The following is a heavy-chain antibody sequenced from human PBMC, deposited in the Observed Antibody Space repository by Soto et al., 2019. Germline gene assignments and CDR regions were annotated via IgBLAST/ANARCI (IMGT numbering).Heavy chain of an antibody. J-gene: IGHJ5*02. CDR3: ARGRPVVNPYNWFDP. CDR1: GGTFSSYT. D-gene: IGHD2-15*01. V-gene: IGHV1-69*02. CDR2: IIPILGIA. Sequence: SVKVSCKACGGTFSSYTISWVRQAPGQGLEWMGRIIPILGIANYAQKFQGRVTITADKSTSTAYMELSSLRSEDTAVYYCARGRPVVNPYNWFDPWGQGTLVTVSS.